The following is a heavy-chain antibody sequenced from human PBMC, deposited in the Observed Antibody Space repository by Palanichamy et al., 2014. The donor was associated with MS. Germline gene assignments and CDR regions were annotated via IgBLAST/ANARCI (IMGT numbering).Heavy chain of an antibody. CDR3: ARLGTGWTIDY. V-gene: IGHV3-33*01. CDR2: IWYDGSNK. J-gene: IGHJ4*02. Sequence: QVQLVEPWGRAVVQPGRSLRLSCAASGFTFSSYGMHWVRQAPGKGLEWVAVIWYDGSNKYYADSVKGRFTISRDNSKSTLNLQMNSLRAEDTAVYYCARLGTGWTIDYWGQGTLVTVSS. D-gene: IGHD3/OR15-3a*01. CDR1: GFTFSSYG.